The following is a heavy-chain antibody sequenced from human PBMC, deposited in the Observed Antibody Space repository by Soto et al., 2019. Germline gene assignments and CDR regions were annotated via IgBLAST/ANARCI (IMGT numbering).Heavy chain of an antibody. V-gene: IGHV3-23*01. CDR1: GFTFSSYA. J-gene: IGHJ4*02. CDR2: ISGSGGST. CDR3: ANDGSHWLVPETTDF. Sequence: GGSLRLSCAASGFTFSSYAMSWVRQAPGKGLEWVSAISGSGGSTYYADSVKGRFTISRDNSKNTLYLQMNSLRAEDTAVYYCANDGSHWLVPETTDFWGQGTLVTVSS. D-gene: IGHD6-19*01.